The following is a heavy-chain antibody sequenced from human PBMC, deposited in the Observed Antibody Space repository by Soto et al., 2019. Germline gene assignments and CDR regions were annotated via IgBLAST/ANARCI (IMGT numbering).Heavy chain of an antibody. CDR2: ISGSGGST. Sequence: LRLSCAASGFSFSTYGIHGVRQAPVNGLEWVSAISGSGGSTYYADSVKGRFTISRDNSKNTLYLQMNSLRAEDTAVYYCAKDRVCSSTSCYNGWFDPWGQGTLVTVSS. CDR3: AKDRVCSSTSCYNGWFDP. J-gene: IGHJ5*02. V-gene: IGHV3-23*01. D-gene: IGHD2-2*02. CDR1: GFSFSTYG.